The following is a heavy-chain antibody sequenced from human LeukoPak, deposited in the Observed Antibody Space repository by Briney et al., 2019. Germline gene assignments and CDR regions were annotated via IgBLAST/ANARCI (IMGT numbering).Heavy chain of an antibody. CDR3: ATPLLATMGKNY. CDR1: GFTFTNYD. V-gene: IGHV3-21*01. D-gene: IGHD5-12*01. Sequence: GGSLRLSCVASGFTFTNYDINWVRQVPGKGLEWVSSSSSSGSFLHYADSVKGRFTISRDNAKNSLSLQMNSLRAEDTAVYYCATPLLATMGKNYWGQGTLVTVSS. CDR2: SSSSGSFL. J-gene: IGHJ4*02.